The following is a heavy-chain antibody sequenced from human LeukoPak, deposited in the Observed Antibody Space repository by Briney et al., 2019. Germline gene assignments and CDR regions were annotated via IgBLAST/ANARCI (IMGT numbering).Heavy chain of an antibody. Sequence: AGGSLRLSCAASGFTFSDYYMSWIRQAPGKGLEWVSYISSSGSTIYYADSVKGRFTISRDNAKNSLYLQMNSLRAEDTAVYYCARISNGAVAGYVQHWGQGTLVTVSS. V-gene: IGHV3-11*01. D-gene: IGHD6-19*01. CDR3: ARISNGAVAGYVQH. CDR1: GFTFSDYY. J-gene: IGHJ1*01. CDR2: ISSSGSTI.